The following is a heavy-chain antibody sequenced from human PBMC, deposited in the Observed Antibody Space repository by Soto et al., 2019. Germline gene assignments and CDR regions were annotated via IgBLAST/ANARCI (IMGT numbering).Heavy chain of an antibody. CDR2: IHRVENSKYSDST. J-gene: IGHJ4*02. Sequence: EVQLVESGGGLIQAGGSLRLSCAASGFTVRTNDMSWVRQAPGKGLAWIALIHRVENSKYSDSTYYADSVRDRFTISRDNSKNTVDLQMNDLSAEDTAMYYCARDGSGPFDYWGQGSLVTVSS. D-gene: IGHD6-19*01. CDR3: ARDGSGPFDY. V-gene: IGHV3-66*01. CDR1: GFTVRTND.